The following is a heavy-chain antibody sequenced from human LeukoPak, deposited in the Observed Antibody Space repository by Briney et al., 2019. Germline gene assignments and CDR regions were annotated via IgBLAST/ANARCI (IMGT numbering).Heavy chain of an antibody. V-gene: IGHV3-30*18. CDR1: GFTFSSYG. Sequence: GGSLRLSCAASGFTFSSYGMHWVRQAPGKGLEWVAVISYDGSNKYYADSVKGRFTISRDNSKNTLYLQMNSLRAEGTAVYYCAKGGPAETWGQGTLVTVSS. CDR2: ISYDGSNK. CDR3: AKGGPAET. J-gene: IGHJ4*02. D-gene: IGHD2-2*01.